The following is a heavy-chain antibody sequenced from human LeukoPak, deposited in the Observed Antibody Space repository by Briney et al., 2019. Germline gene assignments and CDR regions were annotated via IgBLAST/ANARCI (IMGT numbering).Heavy chain of an antibody. V-gene: IGHV1-2*02. CDR3: ARRPSGSYDY. D-gene: IGHD1-26*01. J-gene: IGHJ4*02. CDR2: INPNSGGT. CDR1: GYTFTDYY. Sequence: ASVKVSCKASGYTFTDYYMHWVRQAPGQGLEWMGWINPNSGGTNYAQKFQGRVTMTRDTSISAAYMELSRLRSDDTAVFYCARRPSGSYDYWGQGTLVTVSS.